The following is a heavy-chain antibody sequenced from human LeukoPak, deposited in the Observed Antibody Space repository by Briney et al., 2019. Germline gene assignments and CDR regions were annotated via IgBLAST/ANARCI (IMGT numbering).Heavy chain of an antibody. CDR1: GFTFSSYT. Sequence: PGGSLRLSCAASGFTFSSYTMNWVRPAPGKGLERVSSIAGSIGYISYADTVKGRFTISRDNATKSLYLQMTSLTAEDTAVYYCARDRGAYCGGDCYLGFDYWGRGTLVTVSS. J-gene: IGHJ4*01. CDR3: ARDRGAYCGGDCYLGFDY. V-gene: IGHV3-21*01. D-gene: IGHD2-21*02. CDR2: IAGSIGYI.